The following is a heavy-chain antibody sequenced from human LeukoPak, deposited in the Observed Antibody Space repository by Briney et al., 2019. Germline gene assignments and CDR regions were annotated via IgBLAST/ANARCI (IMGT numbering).Heavy chain of an antibody. D-gene: IGHD3-10*01. CDR1: GFTFSSYS. Sequence: GGSLRLSCAASGFTFSSYSMNWVRQAPGKGLEWVSSISSSSSYIYYADSVKGRFTISRDNAKNSLYPQMNSLRAEDTAVYYCAKEVRGVNKRISLFDYWGQGTLVTVSS. J-gene: IGHJ4*02. V-gene: IGHV3-21*04. CDR3: AKEVRGVNKRISLFDY. CDR2: ISSSSSYI.